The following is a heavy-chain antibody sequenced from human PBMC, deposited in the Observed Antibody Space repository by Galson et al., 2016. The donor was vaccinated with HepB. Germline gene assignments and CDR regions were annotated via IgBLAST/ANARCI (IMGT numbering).Heavy chain of an antibody. V-gene: IGHV3-30-3*01. D-gene: IGHD3-10*01. CDR2: ISYNGNNQ. CDR1: GFTSAFTLTNYA. J-gene: IGHJ5*02. Sequence: LRLSCAASGFTSAFTLTNYAMHWVRQAPGKGLEWVAVISYNGNNQYYADSVKGRFTISRDISTNILYLQMNSLRPEDTAVYYCARGDYYGSGNYSNWFDPWGQGTLVAVSS. CDR3: ARGDYYGSGNYSNWFDP.